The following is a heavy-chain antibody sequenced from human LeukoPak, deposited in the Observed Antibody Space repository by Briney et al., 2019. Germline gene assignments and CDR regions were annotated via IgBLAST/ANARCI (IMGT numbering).Heavy chain of an antibody. CDR1: GGSISNHY. CDR3: VRRGDGYPYYFDY. CDR2: IHYGGNT. Sequence: PSETLSLTCTVSGGSISNHYWSWIRQPSGKGLEWIGYIHYGGNTDYNPSLKGRLTISVDTSKNLFSLKLSSVTAADTAVYYCVRRGDGYPYYFDYWGQGTLVIVSS. D-gene: IGHD5-24*01. V-gene: IGHV4-59*11. J-gene: IGHJ4*02.